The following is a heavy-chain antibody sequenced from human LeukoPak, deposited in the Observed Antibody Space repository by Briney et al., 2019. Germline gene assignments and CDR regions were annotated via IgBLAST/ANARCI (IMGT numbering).Heavy chain of an antibody. J-gene: IGHJ4*02. V-gene: IGHV3-7*01. Sequence: GGSLRLSCAASGFTFSSYWMTWVRQAPGKGLEWVANIKEDGSEKYYVDSVKGRFTISRDNAKTSLFLQMNSLRAEDTAVYYCARHLSGVTGYTYGRGIDYWGQGTLVTVSS. CDR3: ARHLSGVTGYTYGRGIDY. CDR1: GFTFSSYW. D-gene: IGHD5-18*01. CDR2: IKEDGSEK.